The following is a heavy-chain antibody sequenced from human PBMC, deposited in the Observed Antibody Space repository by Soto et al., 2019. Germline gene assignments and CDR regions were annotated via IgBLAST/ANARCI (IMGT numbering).Heavy chain of an antibody. J-gene: IGHJ6*01. CDR1: GFTLTNFY. CDR2: VWHFGDGK. CDR3: GRESPHRTVFGLPIMCPNGMDI. V-gene: IGHV3-33*01. D-gene: IGHD3-3*01. Sequence: QVQLVESGGGVVQSGGSLTLSCAASGFTLTNFYMHWVRQAPGKGREWVAVVWHFGDGKYYADSVSGRFSVSRDDSENTVSLQMNSLRDEDTAVYYCGRESPHRTVFGLPIMCPNGMDIWGQGTTVTVSS.